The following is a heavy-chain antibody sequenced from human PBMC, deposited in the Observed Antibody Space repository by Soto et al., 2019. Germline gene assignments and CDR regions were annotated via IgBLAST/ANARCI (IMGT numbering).Heavy chain of an antibody. V-gene: IGHV4-59*01. CDR3: ARDLVGRDGYNYGY. J-gene: IGHJ4*02. D-gene: IGHD5-12*01. Sequence: PSETLSLTCTVSGDSISTDYWSWIRQPPGKGLEWIGYIYYSGSTNYNPSLKSRVTISVDTSKNQFSLKLSSVTAADTAVYYCARDLVGRDGYNYGYWGQGTLVTVSS. CDR2: IYYSGST. CDR1: GDSISTDY.